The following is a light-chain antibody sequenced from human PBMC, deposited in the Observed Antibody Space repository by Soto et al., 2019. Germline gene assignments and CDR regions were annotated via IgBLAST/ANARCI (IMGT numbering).Light chain of an antibody. Sequence: DMQMTQSPSSLSASVGDRVTITCRASQSISGYLNWYQQRPGKAPKLLIYAASSLQSWVPSRFSGSGSGTHFTLTISSLQPEDFATYYCQEGSTLLTFGGGTKVDIK. CDR3: QEGSTLLT. CDR2: AAS. V-gene: IGKV1-39*01. J-gene: IGKJ4*01. CDR1: QSISGY.